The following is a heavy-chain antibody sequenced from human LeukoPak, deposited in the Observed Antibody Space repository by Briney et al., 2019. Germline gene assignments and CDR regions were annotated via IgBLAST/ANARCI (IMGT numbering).Heavy chain of an antibody. Sequence: GGSLRLSCAASGFTFSSHAMSWVRQAPGKGLEWVSHISGSGGSTYYADSVKGRFTISRDNSKNTLYLQMNSLRAEDTAVYYCAKDGVGATTNPYYFDYWGQGTLVTVSS. CDR1: GFTFSSHA. CDR2: ISGSGGST. CDR3: AKDGVGATTNPYYFDY. J-gene: IGHJ4*02. D-gene: IGHD1-26*01. V-gene: IGHV3-23*01.